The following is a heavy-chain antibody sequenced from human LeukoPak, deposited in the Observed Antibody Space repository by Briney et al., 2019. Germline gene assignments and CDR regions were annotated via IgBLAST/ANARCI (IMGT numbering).Heavy chain of an antibody. CDR1: GFTVSSNY. V-gene: IGHV3-53*01. CDR3: AKLRPDSSYFDY. J-gene: IGHJ4*02. Sequence: GGSLRLSCAASGFTVSSNYMSWVRQAPGKGLEWVSVIYSGGSTYYADSVKGRFTISRDNSKNTLYLQMNSLRAEDTAVYYCAKLRPDSSYFDYWGQGTLVTVSS. D-gene: IGHD4-23*01. CDR2: IYSGGST.